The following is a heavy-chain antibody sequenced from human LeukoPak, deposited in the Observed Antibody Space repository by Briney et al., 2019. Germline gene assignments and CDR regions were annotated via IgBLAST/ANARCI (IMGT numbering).Heavy chain of an antibody. CDR3: AKGAYNSSPDY. V-gene: IGHV3-11*01. J-gene: IGHJ4*02. D-gene: IGHD6-13*01. CDR1: GFTFSDYY. CDR2: ISSSGSTI. Sequence: GGSLRLSCAASGFTFSDYYMSWIRQAPGKGLEWVSYISSSGSTIYYADSVKGRFTISMDNAKNSLYLQMNSLRPEDTALYYCAKGAYNSSPDYWGQGTLVTVSS.